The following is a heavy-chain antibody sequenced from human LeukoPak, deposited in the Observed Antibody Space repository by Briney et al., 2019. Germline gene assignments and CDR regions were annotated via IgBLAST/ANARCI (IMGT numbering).Heavy chain of an antibody. D-gene: IGHD6-19*01. Sequence: SETLSLTCTVSGGSISSYYWSWIRQTPGEGLEWIGYMYYGGNTNYNPSLKSRVSISVDASKNQLSLRLNSVTAADTAVYYCAKAAIAVAGTGGWLDPWGQGTLVTVSS. J-gene: IGHJ5*02. CDR1: GGSISSYY. CDR2: MYYGGNT. CDR3: AKAAIAVAGTGGWLDP. V-gene: IGHV4-59*01.